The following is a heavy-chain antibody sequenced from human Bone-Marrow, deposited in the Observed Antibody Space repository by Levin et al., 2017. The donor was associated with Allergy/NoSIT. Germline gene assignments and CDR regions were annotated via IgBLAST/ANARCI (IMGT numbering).Heavy chain of an antibody. CDR1: GYSFTDYW. CDR3: ARRDDGSAWYPE. J-gene: IGHJ4*02. Sequence: NTGGSLRLSCKGSGYSFTDYWIGWVRQMPGEGLEWMGIIYPGDSDTRYSPSFQGQVIFSADISINTAYLQWSSLRASDTAMYYCARRDDGSAWYPEWGQGTLVTVSS. D-gene: IGHD6-19*01. V-gene: IGHV5-51*01. CDR2: IYPGDSDT.